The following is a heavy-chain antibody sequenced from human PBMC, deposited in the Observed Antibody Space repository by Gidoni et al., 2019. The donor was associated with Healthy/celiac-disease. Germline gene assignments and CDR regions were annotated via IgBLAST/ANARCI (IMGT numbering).Heavy chain of an antibody. CDR1: GGSISSYY. Sequence: QVQLQASGPGLVKPSETLSLTCTVSGGSISSYYCSWIRQPPGKGLEWIGYIYYSGSTNYNPSLKSRGTISVDTSKNQFSLKLSSVTAADTAVYYCARVRRSTTVNEPGYFQHWGQGTLVTVSS. CDR2: IYYSGST. J-gene: IGHJ1*01. D-gene: IGHD4-17*01. CDR3: ARVRRSTTVNEPGYFQH. V-gene: IGHV4-59*01.